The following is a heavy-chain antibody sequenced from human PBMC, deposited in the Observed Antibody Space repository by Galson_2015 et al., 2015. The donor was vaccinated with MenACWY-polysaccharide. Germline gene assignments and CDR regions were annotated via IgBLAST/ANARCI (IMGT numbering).Heavy chain of an antibody. CDR2: LYSGGTI. J-gene: IGHJ4*02. V-gene: IGHV3-66*01. D-gene: IGHD3-22*01. CDR1: GFTVISNY. CDR3: ARDTADLSTGYAPQYFDY. Sequence: SLRLSCAVPGFTVISNYMSWVRQAPGKGLEWVSTLYSGGTIYYAESVKGRFTISRDNSKNTLFLQMNSLRADDTAVYYCARDTADLSTGYAPQYFDYWGQGALVTVSS.